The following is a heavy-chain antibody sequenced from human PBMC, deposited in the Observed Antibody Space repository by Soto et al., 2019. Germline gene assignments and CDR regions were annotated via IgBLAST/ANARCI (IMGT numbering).Heavy chain of an antibody. V-gene: IGHV3-30*18. J-gene: IGHJ4*02. CDR2: ISYDGSNK. CDR3: AKFDSSPSDFDY. CDR1: GFTFSSYG. D-gene: IGHD6-6*01. Sequence: PGGSLRLSCAASGFTFSSYGMHWVRQAPGKGLEWVAVISYDGSNKYYADSVKGRFTISRDNSKNTLYLQMNSLRAEDTAVYYCAKFDSSPSDFDYWGQGTLVTVSS.